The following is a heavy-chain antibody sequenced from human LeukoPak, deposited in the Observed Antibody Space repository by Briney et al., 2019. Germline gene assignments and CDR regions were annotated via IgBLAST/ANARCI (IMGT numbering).Heavy chain of an antibody. J-gene: IGHJ5*02. CDR2: IIPIFCTA. Sequence: SSVNVSCKASGCTLSNYAISWVRQPPAQGLAWMGGIIPIFCTANYAQKFQGRVTITADESTSTAYMELSSLRSEDTAVYYCARDCSGGSCYPSWGQGTLVTVSS. CDR3: ARDCSGGSCYPS. D-gene: IGHD2-15*01. V-gene: IGHV1-69*13. CDR1: GCTLSNYA.